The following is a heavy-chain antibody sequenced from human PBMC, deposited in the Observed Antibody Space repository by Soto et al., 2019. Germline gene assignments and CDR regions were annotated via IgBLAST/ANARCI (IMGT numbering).Heavy chain of an antibody. CDR2: IYYSGST. D-gene: IGHD1-26*01. CDR1: GGSISSGGYY. Sequence: QVQLQESGPGLVKPSQSLSLTCTVSGGSISSGGYYWSWIRQHPGKGLEGIGYIYYSGSTYYNPSLKRRVTLSVDTAKNQFSLKLSSVAAADTAVYYCARDGRRSWFDPWGQGTLVTVSS. V-gene: IGHV4-31*03. CDR3: ARDGRRSWFDP. J-gene: IGHJ5*02.